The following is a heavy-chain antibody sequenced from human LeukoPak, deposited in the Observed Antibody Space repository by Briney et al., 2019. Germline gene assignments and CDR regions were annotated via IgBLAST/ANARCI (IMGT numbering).Heavy chain of an antibody. J-gene: IGHJ4*02. Sequence: PGGSLRLSCAASGFTFSSYGMHWVRQAPGKGLEWVANIKQDGSETYYVDSVKGRFTISRDNAKNLLYLEMNSLRAEDTALYYCARVDGSSSCPDYWGQGTLVTVSS. CDR2: IKQDGSET. V-gene: IGHV3-7*01. CDR1: GFTFSSYG. D-gene: IGHD6-13*01. CDR3: ARVDGSSSCPDY.